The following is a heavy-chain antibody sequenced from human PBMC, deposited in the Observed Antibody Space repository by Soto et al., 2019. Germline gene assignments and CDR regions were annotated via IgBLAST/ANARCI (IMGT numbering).Heavy chain of an antibody. CDR3: AKVADGDYGDYNSDVDY. CDR1: GFTFSSYA. V-gene: IGHV3-23*01. Sequence: PGGSLRLSCAASGFTFSSYAMPWVRQAPGKGLEWVSGISGSGGGTYYADSVKGRFTISRDNSKNTLFLQMSSLRAEDTALYYCAKVADGDYGDYNSDVDYWGQGTLVTVSS. D-gene: IGHD4-17*01. J-gene: IGHJ4*02. CDR2: ISGSGGGT.